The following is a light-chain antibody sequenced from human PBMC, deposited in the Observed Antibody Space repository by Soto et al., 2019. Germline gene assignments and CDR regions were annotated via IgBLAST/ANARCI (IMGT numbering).Light chain of an antibody. J-gene: IGLJ1*01. CDR3: CSYAGSSTFV. CDR1: SSNVGSYNL. Sequence: QSALTQPASVSGSPGQSITISCTGNSSNVGSYNLVSWYQHHPGKAPKLMIYEGSERPSGVSNRFSGSKSGNTASLTISGLQADDEADYYCCSYAGSSTFVFGTGTKLTVL. V-gene: IGLV2-23*03. CDR2: EGS.